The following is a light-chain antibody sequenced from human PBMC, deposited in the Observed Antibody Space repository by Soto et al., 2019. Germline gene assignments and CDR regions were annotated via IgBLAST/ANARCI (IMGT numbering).Light chain of an antibody. J-gene: IGLJ3*02. CDR1: SSDVGGYNY. CDR3: CSYAGNSLWV. CDR2: DVS. Sequence: QSVLTQPRSVSGSPGQSVTISCTGTSSDVGGYNYVSWYQQHPGKAPKLVIYDVSKRPSGVPDRFSGSKSGNTASLNISGLQAEDEADYYCCSYAGNSLWVFGGGTKLTVL. V-gene: IGLV2-11*01.